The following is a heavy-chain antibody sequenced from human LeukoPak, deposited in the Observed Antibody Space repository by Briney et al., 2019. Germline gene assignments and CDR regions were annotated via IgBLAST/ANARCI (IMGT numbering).Heavy chain of an antibody. CDR3: ARSIRGYSSGWYYFDY. J-gene: IGHJ4*02. Sequence: SETLSLTCAVYGGSCSGFYWSWIRQPPGKGLEWIGEINHSGSTNYNPSLKSRVTISVDTSKNQFSVKLSSVTAADTAVYYCARSIRGYSSGWYYFDYWGQGTLITVSS. V-gene: IGHV4-34*01. D-gene: IGHD6-19*01. CDR2: INHSGST. CDR1: GGSCSGFY.